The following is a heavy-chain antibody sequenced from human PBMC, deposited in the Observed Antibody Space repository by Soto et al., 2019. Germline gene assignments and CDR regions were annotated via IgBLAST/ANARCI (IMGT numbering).Heavy chain of an antibody. Sequence: SETLSLTCTVSGGSIISSSYYWGWNRKPPGKGLEWIGSIYYSGSTYYNPSLKSRVTISVDTSKNQFSLKLSSVTAADTAVYYCARLAARPRGWFDPWGQGTLVTVSS. CDR2: IYYSGST. J-gene: IGHJ5*02. D-gene: IGHD6-6*01. CDR1: GGSIISSSYY. V-gene: IGHV4-39*01. CDR3: ARLAARPRGWFDP.